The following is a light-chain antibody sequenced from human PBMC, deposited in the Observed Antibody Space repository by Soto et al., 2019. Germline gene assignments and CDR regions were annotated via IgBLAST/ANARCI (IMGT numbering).Light chain of an antibody. CDR1: SSDVGGYNH. V-gene: IGLV2-14*03. J-gene: IGLJ1*01. Sequence: QSALTQPASVSGSPGQSITISCTGTSSDVGGYNHVSWFQQHPGKAPKLMIYDVTNRPSGVSNRFSGSKSGNTASLTISGLQAEDEADFYCSSYTSSGSHVFGTGTKLTVL. CDR3: SSYTSSGSHV. CDR2: DVT.